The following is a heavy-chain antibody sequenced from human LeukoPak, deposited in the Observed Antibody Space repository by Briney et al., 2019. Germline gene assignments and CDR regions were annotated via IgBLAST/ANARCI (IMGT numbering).Heavy chain of an antibody. CDR2: ISSSSSYI. Sequence: RAGGSLRLSCAASGFTFSSYSMNWVRQAPGKGLEWVSSISSSSSYIYYADSVKGRFTISRDNAKNSLYLQMNSLRAEDTAVYYCARDGDGRFDAFDIWGQGTMVTVSS. V-gene: IGHV3-21*01. D-gene: IGHD7-27*01. CDR3: ARDGDGRFDAFDI. CDR1: GFTFSSYS. J-gene: IGHJ3*02.